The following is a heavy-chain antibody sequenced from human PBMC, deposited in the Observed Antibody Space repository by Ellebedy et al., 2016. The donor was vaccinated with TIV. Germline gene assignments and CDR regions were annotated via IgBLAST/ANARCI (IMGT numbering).Heavy chain of an antibody. D-gene: IGHD6-19*01. Sequence: GESLKISCTASGFTFNIFAMHWVRLTPDKGLEWLGVIMYDGTNRWYVDSLEGRFTIPRDNAKNTVYLQMNSLRPEDTAMYYCARDVPEPGQGGWPPGYFFDLWGQGTLVTVSS. CDR1: GFTFNIFA. CDR3: ARDVPEPGQGGWPPGYFFDL. J-gene: IGHJ4*02. CDR2: IMYDGTNR. V-gene: IGHV3-30-3*01.